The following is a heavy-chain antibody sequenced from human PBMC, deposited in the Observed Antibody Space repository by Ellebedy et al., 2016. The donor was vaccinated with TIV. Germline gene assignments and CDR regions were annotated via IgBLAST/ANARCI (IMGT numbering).Heavy chain of an antibody. V-gene: IGHV4-59*01. Sequence: SETLSLXCTVSGASIRHYYWNWIRQPPGKGLEWIGSIYYSGSTYYNPSLKSRVTISIDTSKRYFSLNLRSVTDADTAVYFCATYQGAAMVDAYDIWGQGTVVTVSS. D-gene: IGHD5-18*01. CDR2: IYYSGST. J-gene: IGHJ3*02. CDR3: ATYQGAAMVDAYDI. CDR1: GASIRHYY.